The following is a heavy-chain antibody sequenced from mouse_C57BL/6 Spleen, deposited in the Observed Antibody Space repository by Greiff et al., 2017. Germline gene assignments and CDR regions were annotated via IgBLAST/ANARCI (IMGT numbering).Heavy chain of an antibody. CDR1: GYTFTSYW. D-gene: IGHD3-3*01. J-gene: IGHJ2*01. CDR3: ARGGTGYFDY. Sequence: VQLQQPGAELVRPGSSVKLSCKASGYTFTSYWMDWVKQRPGQGLEWIGNIYPSDSETHYNQKFKDKATLTVDKSSSTAYMQLSSLTSEDSAVYYCARGGTGYFDYWGQGPTLTVSS. V-gene: IGHV1-61*01. CDR2: IYPSDSET.